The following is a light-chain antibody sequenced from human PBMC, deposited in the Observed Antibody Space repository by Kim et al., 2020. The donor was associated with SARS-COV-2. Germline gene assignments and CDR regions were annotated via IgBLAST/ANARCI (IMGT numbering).Light chain of an antibody. CDR2: GNN. V-gene: IGLV1-44*01. J-gene: IGLJ3*02. CDR3: AAWDGSLNGWV. CDR1: SSNDGSNT. Sequence: GQRIPISCSGSSSNDGSNTINWYQQLPGTTPKLLVYGNNQRPSGVPDRFSGSKSGTSACLAISGLQSEDEADYYCAAWDGSLNGWVFGGGTQLTVL.